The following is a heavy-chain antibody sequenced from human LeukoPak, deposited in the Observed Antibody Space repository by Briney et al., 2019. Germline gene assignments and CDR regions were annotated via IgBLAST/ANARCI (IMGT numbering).Heavy chain of an antibody. CDR3: ARSRSSGWSRYYFDY. D-gene: IGHD6-19*01. J-gene: IGHJ4*02. Sequence: PGGSLRLSCAASGCTFSDYYMSWIRQAPGKGLEWVSYISSSGSTIYYADSVKGRFTISRDNAKNSLYLQMNSLRAEDTAVYYCARSRSSGWSRYYFDYWGQGTLVTVSS. CDR2: ISSSGSTI. CDR1: GCTFSDYY. V-gene: IGHV3-11*01.